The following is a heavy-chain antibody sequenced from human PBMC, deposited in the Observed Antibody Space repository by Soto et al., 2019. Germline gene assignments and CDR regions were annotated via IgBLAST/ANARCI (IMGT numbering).Heavy chain of an antibody. CDR2: LCHDGTIA. D-gene: IGHD3-16*01. Sequence: SLRLSCAASGFSLSDHCLHWVRQAPGKGLVWLSRLCHDGTIAIYSDSVKGRVTISRDNAENSLYLQMNSLRAEDTAVYYCARDPYFGAIDYWGLGTLVTVSS. CDR3: ARDPYFGAIDY. J-gene: IGHJ4*02. V-gene: IGHV3-74*01. CDR1: GFSLSDHC.